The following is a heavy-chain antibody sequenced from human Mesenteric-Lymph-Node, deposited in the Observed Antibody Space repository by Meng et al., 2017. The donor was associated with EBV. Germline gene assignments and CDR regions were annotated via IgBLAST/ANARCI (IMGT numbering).Heavy chain of an antibody. CDR2: VHHSGLT. J-gene: IGHJ4*02. V-gene: IGHV4-30-2*06. CDR1: GGSVNSGGYS. D-gene: IGHD4-17*01. Sequence: LHLTASAALLVKPSQTLSLTATVSGGSVNSGGYSWSWIRQSPEKGLEWIGYVHHSGLTYYNPSLETRVIISLERSKNQFSLKLTSVTAADTAVYYCAGGDYVNQFNYWGQGTLVTVSS. CDR3: AGGDYVNQFNY.